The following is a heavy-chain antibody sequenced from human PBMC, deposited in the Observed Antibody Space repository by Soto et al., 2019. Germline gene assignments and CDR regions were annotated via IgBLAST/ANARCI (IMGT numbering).Heavy chain of an antibody. CDR2: IIPILDKP. CDR3: TRSIGSGGVVGGFDY. V-gene: IGHV1-69*01. CDR1: GGTFKMYA. Sequence: QVQLVQSGVEVREPGSAVKVSCKASGGTFKMYAMHWVRQAPGQGLEWMGGIIPILDKPTYAQKFQGRVTITVDASTAPAYMELTSLRSDDTAVYYCTRSIGSGGVVGGFDYWGQGTLVTVSS. J-gene: IGHJ4*02. D-gene: IGHD3-16*02.